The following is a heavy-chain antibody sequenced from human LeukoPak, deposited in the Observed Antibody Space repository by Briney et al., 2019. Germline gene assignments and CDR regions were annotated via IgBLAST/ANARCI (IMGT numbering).Heavy chain of an antibody. D-gene: IGHD3-3*01. J-gene: IGHJ3*02. CDR3: ARDGRFSYGAFDI. Sequence: PGGSLRLSCAASGFTFSSYWMSWVRQAPGKGLECVANIKQDGSEKFYVDSVKGRFTISRDNAKNSLYLQMNSLRAEDTAVYYCARDGRFSYGAFDIWGQGTMVTVSS. CDR1: GFTFSSYW. V-gene: IGHV3-7*01. CDR2: IKQDGSEK.